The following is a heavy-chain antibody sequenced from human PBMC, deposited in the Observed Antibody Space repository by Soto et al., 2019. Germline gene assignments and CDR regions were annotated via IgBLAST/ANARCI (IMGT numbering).Heavy chain of an antibody. V-gene: IGHV1-46*01. CDR1: GYTFTSYY. J-gene: IGHJ6*02. CDR3: AILRQDYYDSSGYSPTSGYYGMEV. D-gene: IGHD3-22*01. Sequence: ASVKVSCKASGYTFTSYYMHWVRQAPGQGLEWMGIINPSGGSTSYAQKFQGRVTMTRDTSTSTVYMELSSLRSEDTAVYYCAILRQDYYDSSGYSPTSGYYGMEVWGQGTTVTVSS. CDR2: INPSGGST.